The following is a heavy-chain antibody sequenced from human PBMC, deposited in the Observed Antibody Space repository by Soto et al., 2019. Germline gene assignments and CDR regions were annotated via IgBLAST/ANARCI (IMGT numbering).Heavy chain of an antibody. J-gene: IGHJ6*02. CDR2: INHSGST. V-gene: IGHV4-34*01. Sequence: SETLSLTCAVYGGSFSGYYWSWIRQPPGKGLEWIGEINHSGSTNYNPSLKSRVTISVDTSKNQFSLKLSSVTAADTAVYYCAREGGYYDFWSDPSLVYYGMDVWGQGTTVTVSS. D-gene: IGHD3-3*01. CDR3: AREGGYYDFWSDPSLVYYGMDV. CDR1: GGSFSGYY.